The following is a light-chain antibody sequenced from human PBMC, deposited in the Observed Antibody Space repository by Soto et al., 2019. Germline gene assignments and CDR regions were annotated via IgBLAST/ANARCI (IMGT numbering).Light chain of an antibody. CDR1: SSDVGDYNY. J-gene: IGLJ1*01. CDR2: EVS. V-gene: IGLV2-14*01. CDR3: ASYGSSKV. Sequence: QSALTQPASVSGSPGQSIAISCTGTSSDVGDYNYVSWYQQHPGDAPKLLIYEVSNRPSGVSNRFSGSKSGNTASLTISGLQAEDEADYYCASYGSSKVFGTGTKLTVL.